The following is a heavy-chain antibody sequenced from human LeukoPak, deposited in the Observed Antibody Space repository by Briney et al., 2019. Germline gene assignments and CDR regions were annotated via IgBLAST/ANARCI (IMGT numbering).Heavy chain of an antibody. D-gene: IGHD4-17*01. CDR1: GFTFSNAW. J-gene: IGHJ4*02. V-gene: IGHV3-15*01. Sequence: GGSLRLSCAASGFTFSNAWMSWVRQAPGKGLEWVGRIKSKTDGGTTDYAAPVKGRFTISRDNSKNTLYLQMNSLRAEDTAVYYCAKLRDGDPVGYFDYWGQGTLVTVSS. CDR2: IKSKTDGGTT. CDR3: AKLRDGDPVGYFDY.